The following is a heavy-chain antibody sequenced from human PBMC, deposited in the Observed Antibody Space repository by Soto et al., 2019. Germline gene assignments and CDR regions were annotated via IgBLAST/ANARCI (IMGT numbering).Heavy chain of an antibody. CDR1: GGTFSSYA. Sequence: ASVKVSCKASGGTFSSYAISWVRQAPGQGLEWMGGIIPIFGTANYAQKFQGRVTITADESTSTAYMELSSLRSEDTAVYYCARTSSGYYYVCVYWGQGTLVTVSS. D-gene: IGHD3-22*01. CDR2: IIPIFGTA. CDR3: ARTSSGYYYVCVY. V-gene: IGHV1-69*13. J-gene: IGHJ4*02.